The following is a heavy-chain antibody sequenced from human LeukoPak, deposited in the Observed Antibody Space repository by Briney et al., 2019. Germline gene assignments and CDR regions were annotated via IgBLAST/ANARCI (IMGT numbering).Heavy chain of an antibody. D-gene: IGHD5-24*01. CDR3: VWDGYNPLGFDFDY. Sequence: ASVKVSCKASGGTFSSYAISWVRQAPGQGLEWMGGIIPIFGTANYAQKFQGRVTITADESTSTAYMELSSLRSEDTAVYYCVWDGYNPLGFDFDYWGQGTLVTASS. CDR2: IIPIFGTA. CDR1: GGTFSSYA. J-gene: IGHJ4*02. V-gene: IGHV1-69*13.